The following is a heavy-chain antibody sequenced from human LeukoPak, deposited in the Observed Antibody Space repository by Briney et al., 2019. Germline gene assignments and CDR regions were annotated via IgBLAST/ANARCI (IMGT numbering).Heavy chain of an antibody. CDR2: VRAYNGNT. Sequence: EASVKVSCKDSGYTFTRYGISWVRPAPGQALEWMDRVRAYNGNTNYAQKLQGRVTMTTDTSTSTAYMELRSLRSDDTAVYYCARDKAQLFLYYYYGMDVWGQGTTVTVSS. D-gene: IGHD3-10*01. J-gene: IGHJ6*02. CDR1: GYTFTRYG. V-gene: IGHV1-18*01. CDR3: ARDKAQLFLYYYYGMDV.